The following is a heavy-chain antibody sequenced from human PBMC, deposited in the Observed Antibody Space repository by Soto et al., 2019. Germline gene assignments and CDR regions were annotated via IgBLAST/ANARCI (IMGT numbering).Heavy chain of an antibody. D-gene: IGHD5-18*01. V-gene: IGHV4-39*01. J-gene: IGHJ3*02. CDR3: ATHEGYGYGAPSGAFDI. Sequence: SETLSLTCTVSGASIGSSDYYWAWIRQPPGKGLEWLASIYYRGRTYYNPSLKSRVTISADTSKNHFSLELSSVTAADTSLYYCATHEGYGYGAPSGAFDIWGLGTMVTVSS. CDR2: IYYRGRT. CDR1: GASIGSSDYY.